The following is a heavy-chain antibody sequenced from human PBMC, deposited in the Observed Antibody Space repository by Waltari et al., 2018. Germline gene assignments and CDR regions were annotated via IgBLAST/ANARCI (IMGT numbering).Heavy chain of an antibody. CDR2: VNPSGGST. Sequence: QVQLVQSGAEVKKPGASVKVSCKASGYTLTSYYMYWVRQALGQGLEWMGIVNPSGGSTTYAQKFQGRITRARDTSASTVYLELSSLRSDDTAVYYCARVGIPGDLYWYFDLWGRGTLVTVSS. J-gene: IGHJ2*01. CDR1: GYTLTSYY. V-gene: IGHV1-46*01. CDR3: ARVGIPGDLYWYFDL. D-gene: IGHD7-27*01.